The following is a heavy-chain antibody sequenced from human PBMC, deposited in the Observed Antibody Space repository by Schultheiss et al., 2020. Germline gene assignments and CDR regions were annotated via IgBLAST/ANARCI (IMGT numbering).Heavy chain of an antibody. CDR2: ISSNGGST. D-gene: IGHD6-19*01. CDR3: VKDGYSSGWFPHPDY. Sequence: GGSLRLSCSASGFTFSSYAMHWVRQAPGKGLEYVSAISSNGGSTYYADSVKGRFTISRDNSKNTLYLQMSSLRAEETAVYYCVKDGYSSGWFPHPDYWGQGTLVTVSS. V-gene: IGHV3-64D*06. J-gene: IGHJ4*02. CDR1: GFTFSSYA.